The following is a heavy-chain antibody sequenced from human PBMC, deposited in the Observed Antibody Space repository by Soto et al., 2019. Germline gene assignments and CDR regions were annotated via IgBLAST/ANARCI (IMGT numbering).Heavy chain of an antibody. Sequence: GGSLRLSCIASGIPFRTYTMNWVRPAPGKGLEWVSGIRGFSPYTFYAESVKGRFTISRDNAKNSLYLQMNSLRAEDTAVYYCARDRGYDAHDYYYNAMDVWGQGNTVTVS. J-gene: IGHJ6*02. CDR3: ARDRGYDAHDYYYNAMDV. CDR1: GIPFRTYT. V-gene: IGHV3-21*01. CDR2: IRGFSPYT. D-gene: IGHD2-15*01.